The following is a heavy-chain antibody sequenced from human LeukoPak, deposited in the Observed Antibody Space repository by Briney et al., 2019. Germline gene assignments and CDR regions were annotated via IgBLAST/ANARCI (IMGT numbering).Heavy chain of an antibody. CDR3: ARDYRKTYYYDSSGSGYFDL. CDR1: GFTFSSYS. D-gene: IGHD3-22*01. CDR2: ISSSSSTI. V-gene: IGHV3-48*02. Sequence: PGGSLRLSCAASGFTFSSYSMNWVCQAPGKGLEWVSYISSSSSTIYYADSVKGRFTISRDNAKNSLYLQMNSLRDEDTAVYYCARDYRKTYYYDSSGSGYFDLWGRGTLVTVSS. J-gene: IGHJ2*01.